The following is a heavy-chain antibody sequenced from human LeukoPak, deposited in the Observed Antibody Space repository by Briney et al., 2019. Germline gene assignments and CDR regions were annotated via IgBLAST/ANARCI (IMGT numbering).Heavy chain of an antibody. V-gene: IGHV3-7*01. Sequence: GGSLRLSCAASGFTFSNYWMGWVRQAPGKGLEWVANIKQDGSEKRYVDPVKGRFTISRDNAKNSLYLQMNSLRAEDTAVYYCARDPTQWLRYGYFDFWGQGTLVTVSS. CDR1: GFTFSNYW. CDR3: ARDPTQWLRYGYFDF. J-gene: IGHJ4*02. CDR2: IKQDGSEK. D-gene: IGHD5-12*01.